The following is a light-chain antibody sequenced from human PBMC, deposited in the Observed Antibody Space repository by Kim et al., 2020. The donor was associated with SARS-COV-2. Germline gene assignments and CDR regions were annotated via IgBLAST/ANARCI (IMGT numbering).Light chain of an antibody. CDR1: QSISGH. V-gene: IGKV1-39*01. CDR2: ATS. J-gene: IGKJ1*01. CDR3: QQSYTTLWT. Sequence: DIQMTQSPFSLSASVGDRVAITCRASQSISGHLNWYQQKPGKAPKLLIYATSELQTGVPSRFSGSGSATDFTLTISGLQPEDVATYFCQQSYTTLWTFGQGTKLEIK.